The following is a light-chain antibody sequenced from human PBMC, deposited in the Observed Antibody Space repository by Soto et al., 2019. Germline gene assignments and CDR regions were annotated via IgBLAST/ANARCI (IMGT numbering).Light chain of an antibody. CDR2: GAS. J-gene: IGKJ1*01. Sequence: EIVMTQSPATLSVSTGERATLSCRASQSVSSNLAWYQQKPGQAPRLLIYGASTRATGIPARFSGSGSGTEFTLTISSLQSEDFAVYYCQQYNNWPRRTFGQGTKVDNK. V-gene: IGKV3-15*01. CDR3: QQYNNWPRRT. CDR1: QSVSSN.